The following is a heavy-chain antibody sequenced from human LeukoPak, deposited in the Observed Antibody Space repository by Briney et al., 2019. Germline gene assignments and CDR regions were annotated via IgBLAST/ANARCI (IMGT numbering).Heavy chain of an antibody. CDR2: TYYRSKWYN. CDR3: AREPQSWERGFDY. D-gene: IGHD1-26*01. V-gene: IGHV6-1*01. J-gene: IGHJ4*02. CDR1: GDSVSSDTAT. Sequence: SLTLSLTCAVSGDSVSSDTATWKWITQSPSRGLEWLGRTYYRSKWYNDYAESVRSRITINPDTSKNHFALHLKSVTPEDSAVYYCAREPQSWERGFDYWGQGSQVSVSS.